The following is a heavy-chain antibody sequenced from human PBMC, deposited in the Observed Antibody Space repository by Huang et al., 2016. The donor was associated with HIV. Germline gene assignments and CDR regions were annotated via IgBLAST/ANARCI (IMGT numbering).Heavy chain of an antibody. CDR2: ISAYNGHT. D-gene: IGHD6-19*01. Sequence: QVQLVQYGAEVKKPGASVKVSCKASGYTFTSYGISWVRQAPGHGLEWMGWISAYNGHTNHAKKRQGRVTMTTETSTSTAYMELRSRRSDDTAVYYCARDRGAVAGTSPGYWGQGTLVTVSS. CDR3: ARDRGAVAGTSPGY. CDR1: GYTFTSYG. J-gene: IGHJ4*02. V-gene: IGHV1-18*01.